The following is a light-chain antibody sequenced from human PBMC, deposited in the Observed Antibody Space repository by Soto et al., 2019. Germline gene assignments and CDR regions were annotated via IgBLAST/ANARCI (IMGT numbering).Light chain of an antibody. J-gene: IGLJ2*01. CDR2: DVS. CDR3: SCYTSSSLGV. CDR1: SSDVGGYNY. Sequence: QSALTQPASVSGSPGQSITISCTGTSSDVGGYNYVSWYQQHPGKAPKLMIYDVSSRPSGVSNRFSGSKSGTTASLTTSGLQAEDEADYYCSCYTSSSLGVFGGGTKLTVL. V-gene: IGLV2-14*01.